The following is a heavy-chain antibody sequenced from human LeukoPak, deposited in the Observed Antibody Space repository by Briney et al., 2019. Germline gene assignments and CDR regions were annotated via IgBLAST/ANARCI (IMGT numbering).Heavy chain of an antibody. J-gene: IGHJ5*02. Sequence: PGESLQISCKGSGYSFTSYWIGWVRQMPGKGLEWMGIIYPGDSDTRYSPSFQGQVTISADKSISTAYLQWSSLKASDTAMYYCARHPLLAVAGTGVWFDPWGQGTLVTVSS. CDR1: GYSFTSYW. V-gene: IGHV5-51*01. CDR2: IYPGDSDT. CDR3: ARHPLLAVAGTGVWFDP. D-gene: IGHD6-19*01.